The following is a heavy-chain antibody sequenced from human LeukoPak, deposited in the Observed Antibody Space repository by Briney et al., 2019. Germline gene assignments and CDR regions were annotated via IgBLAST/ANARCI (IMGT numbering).Heavy chain of an antibody. Sequence: GGSLRLSCAASGFTFSSYAMSWVRQAPGKGLEWVANINQDGSEEFYVDSLKGRFTISRDNAKNSLYLQINSLRADDTAICYCARDSGRFYIDYWGQGTLVTVSS. CDR3: ARDSGRFYIDY. D-gene: IGHD1-26*01. J-gene: IGHJ4*02. V-gene: IGHV3-7*03. CDR2: INQDGSEE. CDR1: GFTFSSYA.